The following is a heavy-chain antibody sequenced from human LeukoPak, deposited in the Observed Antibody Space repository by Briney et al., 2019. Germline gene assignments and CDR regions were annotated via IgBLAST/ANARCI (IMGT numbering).Heavy chain of an antibody. CDR3: ARQRHDVFFFDY. Sequence: PSETLSLTCTVSGGSISSSSYYWGWIRQPPGKGLEWIGSIYYSGSTYYNPSLKSRVTISVDTSKNQFSLKLSSVTAADTAVYYCARQRHDVFFFDYWGQGTLVTVSS. CDR1: GGSISSSSYY. J-gene: IGHJ4*02. CDR2: IYYSGST. D-gene: IGHD1-1*01. V-gene: IGHV4-39*01.